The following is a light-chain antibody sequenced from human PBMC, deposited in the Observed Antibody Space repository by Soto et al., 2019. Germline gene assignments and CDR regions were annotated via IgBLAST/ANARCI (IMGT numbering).Light chain of an antibody. CDR3: QLYANSPP. J-gene: IGKJ5*01. CDR2: GAS. CDR1: QSVSSSY. V-gene: IGKV3-20*01. Sequence: EIVLTQSPGTLSLSPGEIATLSCRASQSVSSSYLAWYQQKPGQAPRLLIYGASSRATGIPDRFSGSGSGTDFTLTISRLEPEDFAVYYCQLYANSPPFGQGTRLEIK.